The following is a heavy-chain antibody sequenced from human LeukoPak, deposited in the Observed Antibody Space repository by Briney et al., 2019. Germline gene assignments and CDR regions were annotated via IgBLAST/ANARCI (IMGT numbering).Heavy chain of an antibody. CDR2: INSDGSWT. CDR3: VSFYETY. V-gene: IGHV3-74*01. D-gene: IGHD2/OR15-2a*01. J-gene: IGHJ4*02. Sequence: PGGSLRLSCAASGNYWMHWVRQAPGKGLVWVPHINSDGSWTSYADSVKGRFTISKDNAKNTVYLQMNSLRAEDTAVYHCVSFYETYWGRGTLVTVSS. CDR1: GNYW.